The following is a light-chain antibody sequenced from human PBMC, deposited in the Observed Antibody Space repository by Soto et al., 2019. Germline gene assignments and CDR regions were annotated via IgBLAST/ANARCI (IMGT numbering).Light chain of an antibody. J-gene: IGKJ5*01. V-gene: IGKV3-15*01. CDR3: QQYNNWPSLT. Sequence: EIVMTQSPATLSVSPGERATLSCRASQSVRSNLAWYQQKPGQAPRLLIYGASTRATSIPARFSGSGSGTEVTLTISSLQSEDFSVYSCQQYNNWPSLTVGQGTRLETK. CDR1: QSVRSN. CDR2: GAS.